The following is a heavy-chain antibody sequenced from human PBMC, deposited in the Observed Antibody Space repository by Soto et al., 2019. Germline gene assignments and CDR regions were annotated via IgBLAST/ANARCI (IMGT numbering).Heavy chain of an antibody. V-gene: IGHV4-59*01. CDR2: VFYTGST. CDR1: GGSISSYH. CDR3: ARSYSGTFYGYDT. J-gene: IGHJ5*02. D-gene: IGHD1-26*01. Sequence: SETLFLTCTVSGGSISSYHWSWIRQSPGKGLEWIGYVFYTGSTKYNPALKRRVTISVDTSKNQFSLKLSSVSAADTGLYYCARSYSGTFYGYDTWGQGILVTVSS.